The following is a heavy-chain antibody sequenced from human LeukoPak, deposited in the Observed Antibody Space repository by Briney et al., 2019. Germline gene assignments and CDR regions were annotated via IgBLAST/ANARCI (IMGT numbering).Heavy chain of an antibody. D-gene: IGHD6-13*01. V-gene: IGHV1-69*13. Sequence: GASVKVSCKASGYTFTSYAMNWVRQAPGQGLEWMGGIIPIFGRANYAQKFQGRVTITADESTSTAYLELSSLRSEDTAVYYCARDWGMGPSSSWAWGQGTLVTVSS. CDR2: IIPIFGRA. CDR1: GYTFTSYA. CDR3: ARDWGMGPSSSWA. J-gene: IGHJ5*02.